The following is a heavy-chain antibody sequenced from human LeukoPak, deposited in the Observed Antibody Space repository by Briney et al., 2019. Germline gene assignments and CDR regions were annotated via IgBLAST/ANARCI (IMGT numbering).Heavy chain of an antibody. CDR1: GFTIRSYW. V-gene: IGHV3-7*01. D-gene: IGHD3-22*01. J-gene: IGHJ4*02. CDR2: IKKDGSEK. Sequence: TGGSLRLSCAASGFTIRSYWMSWVRQAPGKGLEWVANIKKDGSEKYYVDSVKGRFTISRDNAKNSLYLQMNSLRAEDTAVYYCARDLYRIVVVPHYFDYWGQGTLVTVSS. CDR3: ARDLYRIVVVPHYFDY.